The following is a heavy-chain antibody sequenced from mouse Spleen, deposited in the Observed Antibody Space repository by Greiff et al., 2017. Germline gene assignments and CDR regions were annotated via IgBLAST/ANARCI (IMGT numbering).Heavy chain of an antibody. J-gene: IGHJ3*01. Sequence: VQRVESGAELVRPGASVTLSCKASGYTFTDYEMHWVKQTPVHGLEWIGAIDPETGGTAYNQKFKGKAILTADKSSSTAYMELRSLTSEDSAVYYCTSHQLGFAYWGQGTLVTVSA. CDR3: TSHQLGFAY. V-gene: IGHV1-15*01. CDR1: GYTFTDYE. CDR2: IDPETGGT. D-gene: IGHD4-1*02.